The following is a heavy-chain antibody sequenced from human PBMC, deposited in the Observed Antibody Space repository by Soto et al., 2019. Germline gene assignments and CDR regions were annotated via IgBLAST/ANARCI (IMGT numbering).Heavy chain of an antibody. CDR2: ISAYNGNT. J-gene: IGHJ5*02. CDR3: ARGVGSGSYYNQYNWFDP. V-gene: IGHV1-18*01. Sequence: ASVKVSCKASGYTFTNYGISWVRQAPGQGLEWMGWISAYNGNTNHAQKLQGRVTMTTDTSTSTAYMELRSPGSDDTAVYYCARGVGSGSYYNQYNWFDPWGQGTLVTVSS. D-gene: IGHD3-10*01. CDR1: GYTFTNYG.